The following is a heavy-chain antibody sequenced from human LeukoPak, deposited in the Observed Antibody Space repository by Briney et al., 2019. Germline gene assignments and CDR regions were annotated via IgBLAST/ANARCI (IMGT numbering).Heavy chain of an antibody. CDR2: IYHSGST. CDR1: GGSISSGGYS. CDR3: AGRYYYDSSGLNY. J-gene: IGHJ4*02. V-gene: IGHV4-30-2*01. Sequence: PSETLSLTCAVSGGSISSGGYSWSWIRQPPGKGLEWTGYIYHSGSTYYNPSLKSRVTISVDRSKNQFSLKLSSVTAADTAVYYCAGRYYYDSSGLNYWGQGTLVTVSS. D-gene: IGHD3-22*01.